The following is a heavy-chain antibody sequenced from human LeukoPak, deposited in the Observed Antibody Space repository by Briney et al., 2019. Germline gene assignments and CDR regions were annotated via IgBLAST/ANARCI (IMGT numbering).Heavy chain of an antibody. D-gene: IGHD2-15*01. V-gene: IGHV4-61*02. CDR1: SGSISSGSYY. Sequence: SETLSLTCTVSSGSISSGSYYWSWIRQPAGKGLEWIGRVSTSGNTMYNPSLKSRVTISIDPSRDQFSLNLNSVTAADTAVYFCARAIVVPYYFDSWGRGTLLTVSS. CDR3: ARAIVVPYYFDS. CDR2: VSTSGNT. J-gene: IGHJ4*02.